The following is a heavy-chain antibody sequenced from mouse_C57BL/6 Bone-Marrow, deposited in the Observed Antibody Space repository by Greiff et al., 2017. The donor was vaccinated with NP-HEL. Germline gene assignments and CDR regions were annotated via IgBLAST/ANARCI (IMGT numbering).Heavy chain of an antibody. Sequence: QVQLQQPGAELVRPGSSVKLSCKASGYTFTSYWMDWVKQRPGQGLEWIGNIYPSDSETHYNQKFKDKATLTVDKSSSTAYMQLSSLTSEDSAVYYCAPSITTVGAYWGQGTLVTVSA. CDR3: APSITTVGAY. D-gene: IGHD1-1*01. CDR1: GYTFTSYW. V-gene: IGHV1-61*01. J-gene: IGHJ3*01. CDR2: IYPSDSET.